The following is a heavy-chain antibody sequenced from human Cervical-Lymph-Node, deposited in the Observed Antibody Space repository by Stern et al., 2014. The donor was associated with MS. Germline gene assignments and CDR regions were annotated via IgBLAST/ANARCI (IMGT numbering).Heavy chain of an antibody. CDR3: ARSSSWYFDY. J-gene: IGHJ4*02. CDR1: GYTFTSHG. D-gene: IGHD6-13*01. Sequence: VQLLESGTEVKKPGASVKVSCKTSGYTFTSHGISWVRQVPGQGLEWMGWITTHNGNTDYAQKVQDRVNLTTDTSTNIAYRELRSLRSDDTAVYYCARSSSWYFDYWGQGTLVAVSS. V-gene: IGHV1-18*01. CDR2: ITTHNGNT.